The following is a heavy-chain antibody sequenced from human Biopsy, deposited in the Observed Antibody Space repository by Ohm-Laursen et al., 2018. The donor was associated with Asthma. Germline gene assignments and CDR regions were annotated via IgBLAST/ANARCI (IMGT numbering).Heavy chain of an antibody. D-gene: IGHD3-22*01. CDR1: GFAVSRDY. CDR2: IYSGGTS. Sequence: SLRLSCAASGFAVSRDYMFWVRQAPGKGLEWVSVIYSGGTSHTADSVRGWFTISRDYSKNTLYLQMHSLRAEDTAVYYCARGDSSNWSHYYFDYWGQGTLVTVSS. CDR3: ARGDSSNWSHYYFDY. V-gene: IGHV3-53*01. J-gene: IGHJ4*02.